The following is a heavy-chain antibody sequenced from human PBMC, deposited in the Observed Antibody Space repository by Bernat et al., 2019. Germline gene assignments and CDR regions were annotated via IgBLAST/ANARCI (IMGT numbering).Heavy chain of an antibody. V-gene: IGHV3-72*01. Sequence: EVQLVESGGGLVQPGGSLRLSCAASGFTFSDHSMDWVRQAPGKGLEWVGRTRNKANSYTTEYAASVKGRFTISRDDSKNSLYLQMNSLKTEDTAVYYCARGGYCGGDCYSYYYYGMDVWGQGTTVTVSS. CDR1: GFTFSDHS. D-gene: IGHD2-21*02. CDR2: TRNKANSYTT. J-gene: IGHJ6*02. CDR3: ARGGYCGGDCYSYYYYGMDV.